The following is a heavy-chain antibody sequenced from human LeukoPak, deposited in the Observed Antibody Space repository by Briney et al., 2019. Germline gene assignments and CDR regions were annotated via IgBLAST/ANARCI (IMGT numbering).Heavy chain of an antibody. CDR3: ARQYCSGGSCYWYFDL. V-gene: IGHV4-59*01. D-gene: IGHD2-15*01. J-gene: IGHJ2*01. CDR1: GGSISSYY. CDR2: IYYSGST. Sequence: SETLSLTCTVSGGSISSYYWSWIRQPPGKGLEWIGYIYYSGSTNYSPSLKSRVTISVDTSKNQFSLKLSSVTAADTAVYYCARQYCSGGSCYWYFDLWGRGTLVTVSS.